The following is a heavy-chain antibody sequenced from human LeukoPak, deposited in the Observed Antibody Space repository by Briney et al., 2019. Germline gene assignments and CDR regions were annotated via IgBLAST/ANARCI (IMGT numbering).Heavy chain of an antibody. Sequence: SETLSLTCAVSGGSISSSTWWTWVRQPPGKGLEWIGEIYHSGSTNYNPSLKSRVTISVDTSKNQLSLKLSSVTAADTAVYYCARVRIFGVVGKAFDIWGQGTMVTVSS. CDR1: GGSISSSTW. D-gene: IGHD3-3*01. CDR2: IYHSGST. J-gene: IGHJ3*02. CDR3: ARVRIFGVVGKAFDI. V-gene: IGHV4-4*02.